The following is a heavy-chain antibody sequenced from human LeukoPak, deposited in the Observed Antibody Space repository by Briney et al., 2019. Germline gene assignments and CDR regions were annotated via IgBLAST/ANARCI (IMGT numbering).Heavy chain of an antibody. CDR2: IRSKANSYAT. J-gene: IGHJ5*02. Sequence: GGSLRLSCAASGFTFSSYEMNWVRQASGKGLKWVGCIRSKANSYATAYAASVKGRFTISRDDSKNTAYLQMNSLKTEDTAVYYCTRGFGSGWSWNWFDPWGQGTLVTVSS. D-gene: IGHD6-19*01. CDR1: GFTFSSYE. V-gene: IGHV3-73*01. CDR3: TRGFGSGWSWNWFDP.